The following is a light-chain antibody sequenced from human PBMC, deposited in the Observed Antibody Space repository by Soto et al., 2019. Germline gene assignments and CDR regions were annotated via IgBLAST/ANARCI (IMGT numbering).Light chain of an antibody. Sequence: EIVLTQSPGTLSLSPGERATLSCRASQSVSSYLAWYQQKPGQAPRLLIYDASNRTTGVPARFSGSGSGTDFTLTISSLQPEDFATYYCQQSYSTRTFGQGTKVDIK. V-gene: IGKV3-11*01. CDR1: QSVSSY. CDR2: DAS. J-gene: IGKJ1*01. CDR3: QQSYSTRT.